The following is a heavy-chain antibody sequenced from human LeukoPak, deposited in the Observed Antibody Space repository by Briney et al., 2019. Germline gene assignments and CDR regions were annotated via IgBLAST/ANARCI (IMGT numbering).Heavy chain of an antibody. V-gene: IGHV3-30-3*01. J-gene: IGHJ5*02. CDR3: ARDKRYCSSGRCWGVQFGP. Sequence: GRSLRLSCAASGFTFSSYAMHWVRQAPGKGLEWVAVISYDGNNKYYADSVKGRFTISRDSSKNTLYLLMNSLRAEDTAVYYCARDKRYCSSGRCWGVQFGPWGQGTLVTVSS. CDR1: GFTFSSYA. D-gene: IGHD2-15*01. CDR2: ISYDGNNK.